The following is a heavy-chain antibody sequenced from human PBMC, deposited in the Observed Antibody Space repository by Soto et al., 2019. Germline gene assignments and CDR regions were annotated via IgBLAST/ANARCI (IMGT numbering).Heavy chain of an antibody. Sequence: SETLSLTCTVSGGSISSYYWSWIRQPPGKGLEWIGYIYYSGSTNYNPSLKSRVTISVDTSKNQFSLKLSSVTAADTAVYYCARATDYGDYVRDDAFDIWGQGKMVTVSS. V-gene: IGHV4-59*01. J-gene: IGHJ3*02. CDR2: IYYSGST. CDR3: ARATDYGDYVRDDAFDI. CDR1: GGSISSYY. D-gene: IGHD4-17*01.